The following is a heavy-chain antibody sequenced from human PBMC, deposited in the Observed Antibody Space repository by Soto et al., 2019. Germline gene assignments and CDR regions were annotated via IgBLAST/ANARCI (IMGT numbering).Heavy chain of an antibody. CDR2: IGTSGKTI. D-gene: IGHD4-4*01. V-gene: IGHV3-48*03. J-gene: IGHJ6*02. CDR1: GFTFSSYE. Sequence: GGSLRLSCAVSGFTFSSYEMNWVRQAPGKGLEWVSYIGTSGKTIYYADSVRGRFTISRDNAKNSLYLQMNSLRAEDTAVHFCARDPAIYSGKFDYGLDVWGRGTTVTVSS. CDR3: ARDPAIYSGKFDYGLDV.